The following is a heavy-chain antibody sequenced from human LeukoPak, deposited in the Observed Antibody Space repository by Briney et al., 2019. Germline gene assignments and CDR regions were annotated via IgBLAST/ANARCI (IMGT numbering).Heavy chain of an antibody. CDR1: GYSISSSYY. V-gene: IGHV4-38-2*02. J-gene: IGHJ4*02. Sequence: SETLSLTCTVSGYSISSSYYWGWIRQPPGKGLEWIGSIYHSGSTYYNPSLKSRVTISVDTSKNQFSLKLSSVTAADTAVYYCASYDVGYCSSTSCPFDYWGQGTLVTVSS. D-gene: IGHD2-2*01. CDR3: ASYDVGYCSSTSCPFDY. CDR2: IYHSGST.